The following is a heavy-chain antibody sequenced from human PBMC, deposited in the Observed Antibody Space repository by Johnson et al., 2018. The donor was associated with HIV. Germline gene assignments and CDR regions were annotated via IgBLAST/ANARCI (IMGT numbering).Heavy chain of an antibody. CDR3: ARARAIVVNP. V-gene: IGHV3-30*15. J-gene: IGHJ3*01. D-gene: IGHD3-22*01. CDR1: RLTFDVSL. CDR2: GANK. Sequence: QVQLVESGGVVVQPGGSLRLSCAASRLTFDVSLVSWDGANKYYADSVKGRLTISRDNSKNTLYLQMSSLRTEDTAVYYCARARAIVVNPWGQGTMVTVSS.